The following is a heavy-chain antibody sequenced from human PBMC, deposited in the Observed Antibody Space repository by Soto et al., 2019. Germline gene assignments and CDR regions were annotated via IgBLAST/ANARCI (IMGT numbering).Heavy chain of an antibody. CDR3: TRDRAVTTTGNYSSYNGMDA. Sequence: PSETLSLTCTVSGGSISSGGYYWSWIRQHPGKGLEGIGYIYYSGSTYYNPSLKSRVTISVDTSKNQFSLKLSSVTAADTAVYFCTRDRAVTTTGNYSSYNGMDAWGQGTTLPVSS. J-gene: IGHJ6*02. V-gene: IGHV4-31*03. D-gene: IGHD4-17*01. CDR2: IYYSGST. CDR1: GGSISSGGYY.